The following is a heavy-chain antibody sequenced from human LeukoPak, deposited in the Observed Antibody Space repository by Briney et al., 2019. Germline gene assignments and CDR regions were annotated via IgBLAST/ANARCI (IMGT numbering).Heavy chain of an antibody. D-gene: IGHD2-2*01. CDR3: AKDPRRRVVPAASYYFDY. Sequence: PGGSLRLSCAASGFTFSSYAMHWVRQAPGKGLEWVAVISYDGSNKYYADSVKGRFTISRDNSKNTLYLQMNSLRAEDTAVYYCAKDPRRRVVPAASYYFDYWGQGTLVTVSS. CDR2: ISYDGSNK. CDR1: GFTFSSYA. J-gene: IGHJ4*02. V-gene: IGHV3-30-3*01.